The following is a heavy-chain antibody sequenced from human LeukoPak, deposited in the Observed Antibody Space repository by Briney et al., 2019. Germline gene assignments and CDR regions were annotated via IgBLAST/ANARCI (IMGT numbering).Heavy chain of an antibody. CDR3: ARYGWGTYYKSFDY. V-gene: IGHV7-4-1*02. J-gene: IGHJ4*02. CDR1: GYTFTNFA. D-gene: IGHD3-10*01. Sequence: ASVKVSCKASGYTFTNFAIHWVRQAPGQGLEWMGWINTNTGNPTYAQDFTGRFVFSLDTSISTAYLQITSLKPVDTGIYYCARYGWGTYYKSFDYWGQGTLVTVSS. CDR2: INTNTGNP.